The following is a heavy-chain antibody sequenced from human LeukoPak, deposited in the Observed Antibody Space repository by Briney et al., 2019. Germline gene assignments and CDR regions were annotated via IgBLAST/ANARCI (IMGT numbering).Heavy chain of an antibody. CDR3: ARHGGTVTTFSHDEL. CDR1: GGSISSGSYY. CDR2: IYYSGTT. D-gene: IGHD3-16*01. J-gene: IGHJ4*02. Sequence: SETLSLTCTVSGGSISSGSYYWSWIRQPPGKGLEWIAFIYYSGTTNYNPSLKSRVSISIDTSKNQFSLKLSSVTAADTAVYYCARHGGTVTTFSHDELWGQGTLVTVSS. V-gene: IGHV4-61*01.